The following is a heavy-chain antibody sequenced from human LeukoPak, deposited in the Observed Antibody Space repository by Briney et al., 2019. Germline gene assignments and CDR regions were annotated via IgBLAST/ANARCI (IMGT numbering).Heavy chain of an antibody. CDR1: GLTFNKYW. CDR2: IKQDGSVK. CDR3: ARVLGGWDGPYYYYMDV. V-gene: IGHV3-7*01. J-gene: IGHJ6*03. D-gene: IGHD6-19*01. Sequence: SGGSLRLSCEASGLTFNKYWMTWVRQAPGKGLEWVANIKQDGSVKYYVDSVKGRFTISRDNAKNSLYLQMNSLRAEDTAVYYCARVLGGWDGPYYYYMDVWGKGTTVTVSS.